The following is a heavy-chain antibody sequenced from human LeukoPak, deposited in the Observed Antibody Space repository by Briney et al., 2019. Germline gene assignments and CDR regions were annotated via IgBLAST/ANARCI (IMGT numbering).Heavy chain of an antibody. V-gene: IGHV3-23*01. Sequence: PGGSLRLSCAASGFTFSSYAMSWVRQAPGKGLEWVSAISGSGGSTCYADSVKGRFTISRDNSKNTLYLQMNSLRAENTAVYYCAKSLYDFWSGYPNDYWGQGTLVTVSS. CDR2: ISGSGGST. CDR1: GFTFSSYA. D-gene: IGHD3-3*01. CDR3: AKSLYDFWSGYPNDY. J-gene: IGHJ4*02.